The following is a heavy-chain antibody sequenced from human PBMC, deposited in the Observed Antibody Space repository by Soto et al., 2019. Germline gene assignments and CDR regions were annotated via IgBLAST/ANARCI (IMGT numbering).Heavy chain of an antibody. CDR3: ARHKTPLYYSRSATINSHYYYGMEV. Sequence: GESLKISCKGSGYRFTSYWIGWVRQMPGKGLEWMGIIYPGDSDTRYSPSFQGQVTISADKSISTAYLQWSSLKASDTAMYYCARHKTPLYYSRSATINSHYYYGMEVWGPGTTVPVS. CDR2: IYPGDSDT. D-gene: IGHD3-10*01. J-gene: IGHJ6*02. CDR1: GYRFTSYW. V-gene: IGHV5-51*01.